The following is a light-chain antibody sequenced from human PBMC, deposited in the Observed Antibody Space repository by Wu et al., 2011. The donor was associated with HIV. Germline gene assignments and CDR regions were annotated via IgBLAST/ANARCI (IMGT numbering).Light chain of an antibody. CDR3: QQYGSSPRT. V-gene: IGKV3-20*01. J-gene: IGKJ5*01. CDR1: QSVSNSF. CDR2: GAS. Sequence: EIVLTQSPGTLSLPPGERATLSCRASQSVSNSFLAWYQQKPGQAPRLLIYGASFRATGIPDRFSGSGSGTDFTLTISRLEPEDFAVYYCQQYGSSPRTFGQGTRLEIK.